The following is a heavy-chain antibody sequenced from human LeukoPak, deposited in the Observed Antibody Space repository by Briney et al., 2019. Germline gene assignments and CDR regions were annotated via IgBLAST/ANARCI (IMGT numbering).Heavy chain of an antibody. CDR3: ARGLASSGWYSSYYYYYGMDV. D-gene: IGHD6-19*01. J-gene: IGHJ6*02. CDR2: MNPNSGNT. CDR1: GYTFTSYD. V-gene: IGHV1-8*01. Sequence: ASVKVSCKASGYTFTSYDINWVRQATGQGLEWMGWMNPNSGNTGYAQKFQGRVTMTRNTSISTAYMEPRSLRSEDTAVYYCARGLASSGWYSSYYYYYGMDVWGQGTTVTVSS.